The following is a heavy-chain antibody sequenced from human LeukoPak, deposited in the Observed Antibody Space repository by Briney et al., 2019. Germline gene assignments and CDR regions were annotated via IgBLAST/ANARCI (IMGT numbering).Heavy chain of an antibody. D-gene: IGHD6-6*01. V-gene: IGHV4-34*01. Sequence: SETLSLTCAVYGGSFSGYYWNWIRQPPGKGLEWIGEINHSGSTNYNPSLKSRVTISVDTSKNQFSLKLSSVTAADTSVYYCARHEIPAARLRGYFDYWGQGTLVTVSS. J-gene: IGHJ4*02. CDR3: ARHEIPAARLRGYFDY. CDR2: INHSGST. CDR1: GGSFSGYY.